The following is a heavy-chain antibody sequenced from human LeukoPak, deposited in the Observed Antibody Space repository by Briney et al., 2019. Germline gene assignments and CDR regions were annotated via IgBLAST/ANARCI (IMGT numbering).Heavy chain of an antibody. D-gene: IGHD6-13*01. CDR3: AKDRTSWYYPFDS. V-gene: IGHV3-23*01. CDR2: ISGSGSST. CDR1: GFPFSSYA. J-gene: IGHJ4*02. Sequence: GGSLRLSCAASGFPFSSYAMSWVRQAPGEGLEWVSVISGSGSSTYYADSVKGRFTISRDNSKDTLYLQMNSLRAEDTAVYFCAKDRTSWYYPFDSWGQGTLVTVSS.